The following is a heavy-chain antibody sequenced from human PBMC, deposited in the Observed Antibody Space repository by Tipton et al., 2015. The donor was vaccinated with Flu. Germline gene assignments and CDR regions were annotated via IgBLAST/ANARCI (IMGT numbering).Heavy chain of an antibody. CDR3: AREWLDYYFDY. CDR1: GFTFGSYG. D-gene: IGHD6-19*01. CDR2: MWFDGSHT. J-gene: IGHJ4*02. Sequence: SGFTFGSYGMHWVRQAPGKGLEWVAGMWFDGSHTYYADSVKGRFTISRDNSKNTLYLQMDSLRVGDTAVYSCAREWLDYYFDYWGQGSLVPVSS. V-gene: IGHV3-33*01.